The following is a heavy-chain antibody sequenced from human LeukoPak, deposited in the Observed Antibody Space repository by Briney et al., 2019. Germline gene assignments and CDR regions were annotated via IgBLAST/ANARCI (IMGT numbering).Heavy chain of an antibody. CDR1: GYTFTGYY. J-gene: IGHJ4*02. CDR3: ARGRPRQSGYYPNFDY. D-gene: IGHD3-22*01. V-gene: IGHV1-2*02. Sequence: ASVKVSCKASGYTFTGYYMHWVRQAPGQGLEWMGWINPNSGGTNYAQKFQGRVTMTRDTSISTAYMELSGLRSDDTAVYYCARGRPRQSGYYPNFDYWGQGTLVTVSS. CDR2: INPNSGGT.